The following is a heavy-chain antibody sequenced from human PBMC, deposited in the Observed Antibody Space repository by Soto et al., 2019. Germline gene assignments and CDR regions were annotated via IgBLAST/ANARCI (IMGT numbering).Heavy chain of an antibody. D-gene: IGHD6-19*01. CDR1: GYTFTSYA. Sequence: ASVKVSCKASGYTFTSYAMHWVRQAPGQRLEWMGWINGGNGNTKYSQKFQGRVTITRDTSASTAYMELSSLRSEDTAVYYCARVSGWYHLDYWGQRTLVTVSS. CDR3: ARVSGWYHLDY. CDR2: INGGNGNT. V-gene: IGHV1-3*01. J-gene: IGHJ4*02.